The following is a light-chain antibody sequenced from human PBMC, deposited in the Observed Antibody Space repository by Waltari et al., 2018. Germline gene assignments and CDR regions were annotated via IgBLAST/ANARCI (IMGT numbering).Light chain of an antibody. CDR1: QSISNW. J-gene: IGKJ4*01. Sequence: DIQMTQSPSTLSASVGDRFSISCRASQSISNWLAWYQQKPGKAPKLLIYRASTLASGVPSRSSGSGSGTTFTLTISSLQPDDFATYYCQQYNSYSLLSFGGGTKVEIK. CDR2: RAS. V-gene: IGKV1-5*03. CDR3: QQYNSYSLLS.